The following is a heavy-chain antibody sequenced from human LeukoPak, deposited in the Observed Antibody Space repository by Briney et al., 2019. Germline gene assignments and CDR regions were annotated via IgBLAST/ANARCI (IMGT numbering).Heavy chain of an antibody. Sequence: ASVKVSCKASGYTFTRYYMHWVRQAPGQGLEWMGVINPSGGSTTYAQRFQGRVTMTTDTSTSTAYMELRSLRSDDTAVYYCARTSMIKGDDYWGQGTLVTVSS. J-gene: IGHJ4*02. CDR2: INPSGGST. D-gene: IGHD3-22*01. V-gene: IGHV1-46*01. CDR3: ARTSMIKGDDY. CDR1: GYTFTRYY.